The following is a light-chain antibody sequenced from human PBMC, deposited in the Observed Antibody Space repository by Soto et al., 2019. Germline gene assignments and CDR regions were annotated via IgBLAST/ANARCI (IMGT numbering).Light chain of an antibody. CDR3: QSYDSSLSGYV. J-gene: IGLJ1*01. CDR2: ANN. Sequence: QSALTQPPSVSAAPGQRVTISCTGSSSNIGAGYDVHWYQQLPGTAPKLLIYANNIRPSGVPGRFSGSKSGTSASLAITGLQAEDEADYYCQSYDSSLSGYVFGTGTKVTVL. V-gene: IGLV1-40*01. CDR1: SSNIGAGYD.